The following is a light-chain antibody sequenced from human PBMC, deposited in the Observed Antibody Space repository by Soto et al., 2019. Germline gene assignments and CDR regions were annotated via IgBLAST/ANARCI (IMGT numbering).Light chain of an antibody. CDR2: AAS. CDR1: QGISSY. V-gene: IGKV1-8*01. Sequence: AIRMTQSPSSFSASTGDRVTITCRASQGISSYLSWYQQKPGKAPKLLIYAASTLQSGVPSRFSGSGSGTEFTLTISSLQPEDFATYYCLQHNSYPRTFGRGTKVDI. J-gene: IGKJ1*01. CDR3: LQHNSYPRT.